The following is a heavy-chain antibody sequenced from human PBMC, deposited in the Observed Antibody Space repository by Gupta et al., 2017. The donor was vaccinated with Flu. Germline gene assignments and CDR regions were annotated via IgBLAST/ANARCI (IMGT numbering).Heavy chain of an antibody. CDR1: GFSFSYAY. D-gene: IGHD3-10*01. V-gene: IGHV3-15*01. CDR3: TTDSSGGITFDI. Sequence: EVQLVEPGGGLVKPGGSLRLSCAASGFSFSYAYMNWVRQAPGKGLEWVGRLKSETDGGTADYAAPVKGRFTISRDDSKNTLWLQMNSLRTEDTAVYYCTTDSSGGITFDIWGQGTTVTVSA. J-gene: IGHJ3*02. CDR2: LKSETDGGTA.